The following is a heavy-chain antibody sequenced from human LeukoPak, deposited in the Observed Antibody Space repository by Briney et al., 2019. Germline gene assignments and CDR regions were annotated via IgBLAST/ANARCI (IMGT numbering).Heavy chain of an antibody. J-gene: IGHJ4*02. V-gene: IGHV1-18*01. CDR3: ARDEMAAAGDHFDY. CDR1: GYTFTGYG. Sequence: ASVKVSCKASGYTFTGYGISWVRQAPGQGLEWMGWISAYNGNTNYAQKLQGRVTMTRDTPTSTAYMGLRSLRSDDTAVFYCARDEMAAAGDHFDYWGQGTLVTVSS. CDR2: ISAYNGNT. D-gene: IGHD6-13*01.